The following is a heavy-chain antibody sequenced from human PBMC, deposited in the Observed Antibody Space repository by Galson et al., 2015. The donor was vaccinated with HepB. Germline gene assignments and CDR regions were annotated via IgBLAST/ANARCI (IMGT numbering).Heavy chain of an antibody. CDR2: ISAGGDIT. CDR1: GFTFSSNA. V-gene: IGHV3-23*01. D-gene: IGHD3-3*02. J-gene: IGHJ4*02. Sequence: SLRLSCAASGFTFSSNALSWVRQPPGEGLEWVSTISAGGDITYYADSVKGRFTIPRDNSKNTLYLQMNSLRAEDTALYYCARMSGRLASRFDYWGQGTLVTVSS. CDR3: ARMSGRLASRFDY.